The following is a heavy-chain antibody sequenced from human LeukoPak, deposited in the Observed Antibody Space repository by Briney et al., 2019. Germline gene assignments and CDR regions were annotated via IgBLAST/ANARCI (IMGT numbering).Heavy chain of an antibody. CDR2: ISAYNGNT. CDR1: GYTFTGYY. Sequence: GASVKVSCKASGYTFTGYYMHWVRQAPGQGLEWMGWISAYNGNTNYAQKLQGRVTMTTDTSTSTAYMELRSLRSDDTAVYYCAVLGYYGSAGAYWGQGTLVTVSS. J-gene: IGHJ4*02. D-gene: IGHD3-3*01. V-gene: IGHV1-18*04. CDR3: AVLGYYGSAGAY.